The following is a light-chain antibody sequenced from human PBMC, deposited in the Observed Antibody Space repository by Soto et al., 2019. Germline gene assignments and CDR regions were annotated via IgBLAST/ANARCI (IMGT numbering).Light chain of an antibody. CDR3: QQYGDSPQT. V-gene: IGKV3-20*01. CDR2: GAS. J-gene: IGKJ1*01. Sequence: ESVLTQSTGTLSLSLGERATLSCRASQSVGSSLSWYQQKPGQAPRLLFYGASNRATAIPDRFSGSGFGTDFTLTITRLEPEDFAVYYCQQYGDSPQTFGPGTMV. CDR1: QSVGSS.